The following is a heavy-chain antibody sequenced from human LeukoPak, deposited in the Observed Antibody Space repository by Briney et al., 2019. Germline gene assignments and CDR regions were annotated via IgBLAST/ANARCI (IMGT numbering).Heavy chain of an antibody. Sequence: ASVKVSCKASGYTFTGYYMHWVRQAPGQGLEWMGWINPNSGGTNYAQKFQGRVTMTRDTSISTAYMELSRLRSDDTAVYYCARVVGVYYYDEDRRAFDIWGQGTMVTVSS. CDR2: INPNSGGT. CDR3: ARVVGVYYYDEDRRAFDI. J-gene: IGHJ3*02. V-gene: IGHV1-2*02. CDR1: GYTFTGYY. D-gene: IGHD3-22*01.